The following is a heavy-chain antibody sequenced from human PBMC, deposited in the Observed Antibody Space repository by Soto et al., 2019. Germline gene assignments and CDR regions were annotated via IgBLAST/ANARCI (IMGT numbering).Heavy chain of an antibody. Sequence: GEALKISCKGSGYSFTSYWIGWVRQMPGKGLESMGIIYPGDSDTRYSPSFQGQVTISADKSISTAYLQWSSLKASDTAMYYCARTAAAGKYYYGMDVWGQGTTVTVSS. J-gene: IGHJ6*02. V-gene: IGHV5-51*01. D-gene: IGHD6-13*01. CDR1: GYSFTSYW. CDR3: ARTAAAGKYYYGMDV. CDR2: IYPGDSDT.